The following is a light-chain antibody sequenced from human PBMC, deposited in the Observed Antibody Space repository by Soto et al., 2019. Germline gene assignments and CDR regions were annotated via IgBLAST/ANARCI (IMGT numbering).Light chain of an antibody. CDR2: EVR. Sequence: QSALTQPASVSGSPGQSITISCTGTSSDVGGYNYVSWYQHHPGKVPKVIIYEVRNRPSGVSNRFSGSKSGNTASLTISGLQAEDEADYYCCSYTVSATLAFGGGTKLTVL. CDR1: SSDVGGYNY. CDR3: CSYTVSATLA. J-gene: IGLJ3*02. V-gene: IGLV2-14*01.